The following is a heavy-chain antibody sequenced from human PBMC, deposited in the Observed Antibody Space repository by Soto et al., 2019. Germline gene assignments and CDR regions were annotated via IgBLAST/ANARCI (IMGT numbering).Heavy chain of an antibody. D-gene: IGHD3-10*01. CDR1: GFTFSSYG. Sequence: GGSLRLSCAASGFTFSSYGMHWVRQAPGKGLEWVAVIWYDGSNKYYADSVKGRFTISRDNSKNTLYLQMNSLRAEDTAVYYCAREAEPQYYYGSGSYYNRGVYGYWGQGTLVTV. CDR3: AREAEPQYYYGSGSYYNRGVYGY. V-gene: IGHV3-33*01. CDR2: IWYDGSNK. J-gene: IGHJ4*02.